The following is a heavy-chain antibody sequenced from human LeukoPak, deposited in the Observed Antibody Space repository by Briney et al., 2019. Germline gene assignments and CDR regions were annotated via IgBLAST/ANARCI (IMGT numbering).Heavy chain of an antibody. Sequence: ASETLSLTCAVYGGSFSVYYWSWIRQPPGKGLEWIGEINHSGSTNYNPSLKSRVTISVDTSKNQFSLKLSSVTAADTAVYYCARGRVVRYYYGMDVWGQGTTVTVSS. V-gene: IGHV4-34*01. CDR3: ARGRVVRYYYGMDV. J-gene: IGHJ6*02. CDR1: GGSFSVYY. CDR2: INHSGST. D-gene: IGHD3-3*01.